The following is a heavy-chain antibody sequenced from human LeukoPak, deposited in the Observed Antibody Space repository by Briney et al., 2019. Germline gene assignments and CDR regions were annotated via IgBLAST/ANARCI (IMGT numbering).Heavy chain of an antibody. CDR1: GLSFSTYV. CDR3: ARDKVTYYYGMDV. Sequence: GGSLRLSCAGCGLSFSTYVMHGVGQAPGRGVEGVSVIYSGGSTYYAESVKGRFTISRDNSKNTLYLQMNSLRAEDTAVYYCARDKVTYYYGMDVWGQGTTVTVSS. CDR2: IYSGGST. J-gene: IGHJ6*02. V-gene: IGHV3-66*01. D-gene: IGHD2-21*02.